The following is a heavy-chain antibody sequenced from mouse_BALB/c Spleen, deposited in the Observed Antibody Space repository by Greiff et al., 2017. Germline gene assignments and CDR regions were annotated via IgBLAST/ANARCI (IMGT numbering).Heavy chain of an antibody. D-gene: IGHD1-1*01. Sequence: DVKLVESGGGLVQPGGSRKLSCAASGFTFSSFGMHWVRQAPEKGLEWVAYISSGSSTIYYADTVKGRFTISRDNPKNTLFLQMTSLRSEDTAMYYCAREGSSYYYYAMDYWGQGTSVTVSS. CDR3: AREGSSYYYYAMDY. CDR1: GFTFSSFG. CDR2: ISSGSSTI. J-gene: IGHJ4*01. V-gene: IGHV5-17*02.